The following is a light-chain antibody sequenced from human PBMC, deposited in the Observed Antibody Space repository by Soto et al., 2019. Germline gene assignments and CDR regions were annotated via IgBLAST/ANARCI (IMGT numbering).Light chain of an antibody. CDR3: LQHNTYPRT. CDR2: ATS. J-gene: IGKJ1*01. V-gene: IGKV1-17*01. CDR1: QAIRND. Sequence: DIQVTQSPSSLSASVLGRGTITCRSSQAIRNDLGWYQQKPAKAPKRLIYATSSLQSGVPSRFSGSGSGTEFTLTISSLQPEDSATYYCLQHNTYPRTFGQGTKVHI.